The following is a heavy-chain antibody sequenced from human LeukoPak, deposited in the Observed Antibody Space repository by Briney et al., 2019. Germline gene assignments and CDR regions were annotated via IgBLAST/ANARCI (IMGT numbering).Heavy chain of an antibody. V-gene: IGHV1-69*13. Sequence: ASVKVSCKASGGTFSSYAISWVRQAPGQGLEWMGGIIPIFGTANYAQKFQGRVTITADESTSTAYMELSSLRSEDTAVYYCARASEAAAGTEIWGQGTLVTVSS. D-gene: IGHD6-13*01. CDR2: IIPIFGTA. J-gene: IGHJ4*02. CDR3: ARASEAAAGTEI. CDR1: GGTFSSYA.